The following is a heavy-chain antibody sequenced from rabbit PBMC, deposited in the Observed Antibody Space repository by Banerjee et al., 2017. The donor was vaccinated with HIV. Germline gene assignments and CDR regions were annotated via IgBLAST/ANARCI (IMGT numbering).Heavy chain of an antibody. CDR3: ARDAGYAGSNL. D-gene: IGHD4-2*01. CDR2: IYTGSSGIT. V-gene: IGHV1S45*01. CDR1: GLDFSSSYW. Sequence: QEQLVEYGGDLVQPEGSLTLTCKASGLDFSSSYWICWVRQAPGKGLEWIACIYTGSSGITYYANWAKGRFTISKTSSTTVTLQMTSLTAADTATYFCARDAGYAGSNLWGQGTLVTVS. J-gene: IGHJ4*01.